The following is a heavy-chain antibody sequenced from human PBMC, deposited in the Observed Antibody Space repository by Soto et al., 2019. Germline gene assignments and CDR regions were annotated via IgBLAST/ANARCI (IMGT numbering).Heavy chain of an antibody. D-gene: IGHD3-10*01. CDR2: VSAGGDMT. CDR1: GFTFSSYA. V-gene: IGHV3-23*01. J-gene: IGHJ6*02. CDR3: ARGDRGGSGSPASYYYSGLDV. Sequence: DVQVLESGGDLVQPGGSLRLSCAASGFTFSSYAMSWVRQAPGKGLEWVSSVSAGGDMTYYSDSVKGRFTISRDNSINALFLQMNSLRIEDTGLYYCARGDRGGSGSPASYYYSGLDVWGQGTTVTVS.